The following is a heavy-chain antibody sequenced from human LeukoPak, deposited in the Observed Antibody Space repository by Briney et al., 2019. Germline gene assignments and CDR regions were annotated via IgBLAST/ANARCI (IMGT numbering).Heavy chain of an antibody. D-gene: IGHD5-12*01. V-gene: IGHV6-1*01. Sequence: SQTLSLTCAISGDSVSSNSAAWNWIRQSPSRGLEWLGRTYYRSKWYNDYAVSVKSRITINPDTSKNQFSLQLNSVTPEDTAVYYCAYTRASGYSGYDLGNLNYWGQGTLVTVSS. CDR1: GDSVSSNSAA. CDR2: TYYRSKWYN. J-gene: IGHJ4*02. CDR3: AYTRASGYSGYDLGNLNY.